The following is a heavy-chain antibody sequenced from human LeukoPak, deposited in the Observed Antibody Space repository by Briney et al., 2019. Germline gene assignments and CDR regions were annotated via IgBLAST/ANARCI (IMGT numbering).Heavy chain of an antibody. V-gene: IGHV4-34*01. CDR3: ARGRYCSSTSCYRLYYYYYGLEV. CDR2: INHSGST. J-gene: IGHJ6*04. CDR1: GGSFSGYY. Sequence: PSETLSLTCAVYGGSFSGYYWSWIRQPPGKGLEWIGEINHSGSTNYNPSLKSRVTISVDTSKNQFSLKLSSVTAADTAVYYCARGRYCSSTSCYRLYYYYYGLEVWRKGPTLSVST. D-gene: IGHD2-2*01.